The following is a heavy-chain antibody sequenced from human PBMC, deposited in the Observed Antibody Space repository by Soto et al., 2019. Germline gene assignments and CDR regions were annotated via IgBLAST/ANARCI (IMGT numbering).Heavy chain of an antibody. CDR3: AKDTYEYDRSGYYTYDH. CDR2: VSYDGSNK. Sequence: GGALRLSWAASGCIFSSYGVHWGRQAPGKGLEWVASVSYDGSNKHYADSVKGRFTISRGNSRNTLDLQMNSLRAEDTAVYYYAKDTYEYDRSGYYTYDHWCQGT. J-gene: IGHJ4*02. D-gene: IGHD3-22*01. CDR1: GCIFSSYG. V-gene: IGHV3-30*18.